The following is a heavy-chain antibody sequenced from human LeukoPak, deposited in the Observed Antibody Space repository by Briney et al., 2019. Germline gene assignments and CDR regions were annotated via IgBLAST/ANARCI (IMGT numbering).Heavy chain of an antibody. D-gene: IGHD2-2*01. CDR1: GYTFTSYD. Sequence: ASVKVSCKASGYTFTSYDINWVRQATGQGLEWMGWMNPNSGNTGYAQKFQDRVTMTRNTSISTAYMELSSLRSEDTAVYYCARTGWGVPAAGDWFDPWGQGTLVTVSS. J-gene: IGHJ5*02. CDR2: MNPNSGNT. CDR3: ARTGWGVPAAGDWFDP. V-gene: IGHV1-8*01.